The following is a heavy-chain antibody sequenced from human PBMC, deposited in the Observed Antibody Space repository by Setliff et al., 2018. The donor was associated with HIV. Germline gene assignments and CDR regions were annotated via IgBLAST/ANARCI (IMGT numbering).Heavy chain of an antibody. Sequence: SETLSLTCAVYGGSFSEYYWSGIRQSPGKGLEWIGEINHSGSTHYNPPLKSRATISVDTSKNQFSLRLNSVTAADTAVYYCARGATLLPGYSDRWEYFYMDVWGKGTTVTVSS. CDR3: ARGATLLPGYSDRWEYFYMDV. CDR1: GGSFSEYY. J-gene: IGHJ6*03. D-gene: IGHD5-12*01. CDR2: INHSGST. V-gene: IGHV4-34*01.